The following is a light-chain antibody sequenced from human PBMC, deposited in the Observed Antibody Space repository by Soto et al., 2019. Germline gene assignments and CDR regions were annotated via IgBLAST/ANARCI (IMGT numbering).Light chain of an antibody. CDR3: QQYTNTNNPWM. CDR2: DAS. CDR1: QTISTW. Sequence: DIPVTQSPATLSASVGDRVTIPCRASQTISTWIAWYQQKPGKAPKLLIYDASTLESGVPSRFSGNGSGTEFTLIISGLQPDDYATYYCQQYTNTNNPWMFGQGTKVDIK. J-gene: IGKJ1*01. V-gene: IGKV1-5*01.